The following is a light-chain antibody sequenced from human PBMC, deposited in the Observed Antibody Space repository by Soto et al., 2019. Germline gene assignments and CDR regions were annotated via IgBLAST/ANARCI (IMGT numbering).Light chain of an antibody. CDR1: QSVGSNY. CDR2: GAS. J-gene: IGKJ1*01. Sequence: EIVLTHSPGTLSLSPGERATLSCRASQSVGSNYLAWYQQRPGQPPNLLIFGASHRAPDIPDRFSGSGSGTDFTLTISRLEPEDFAVYYCQQYGSSIQTFGQGTKVDIK. CDR3: QQYGSSIQT. V-gene: IGKV3-20*01.